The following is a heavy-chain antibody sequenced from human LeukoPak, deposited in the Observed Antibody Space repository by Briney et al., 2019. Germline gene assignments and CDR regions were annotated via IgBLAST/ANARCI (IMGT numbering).Heavy chain of an antibody. CDR3: ARTEVVCSSTSCYTIPFDY. CDR2: INPNSGGT. J-gene: IGHJ4*02. CDR1: GYTFTSYG. D-gene: IGHD2-2*02. V-gene: IGHV1-2*02. Sequence: ASVKVSCKASGYTFTSYGISWVRQAPGQGLEWMGWINPNSGGTNYAQKFQGRVTMTRDTSISTAYMELSRLRSDDTAVYYCARTEVVCSSTSCYTIPFDYWGQGTLVTVSS.